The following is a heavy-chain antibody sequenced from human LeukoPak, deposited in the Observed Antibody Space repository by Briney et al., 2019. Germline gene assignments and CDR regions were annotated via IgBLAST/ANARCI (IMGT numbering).Heavy chain of an antibody. D-gene: IGHD2-15*01. Sequence: SETLSLTCAVYGGSFSGYYWSWIRQPPDKGLGWIGEINHSGSTNYNPSLKSRVTISVDTSKNRFSLKLSSVTAADTGVLEVLAATVFDYWGQGTLVTVSS. CDR2: INHSGST. J-gene: IGHJ4*02. CDR1: GGSFSGYY. V-gene: IGHV4-34*01. CDR3: LAATVFDY.